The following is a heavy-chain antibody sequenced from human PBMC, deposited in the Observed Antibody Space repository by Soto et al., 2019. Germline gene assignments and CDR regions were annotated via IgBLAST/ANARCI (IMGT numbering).Heavy chain of an antibody. CDR2: RNPNTGDS. V-gene: IGHV1-8*01. Sequence: QVQLVQSGAEVRKPGASVKVSCEASGYTFTSYDIYWVRQATGQGLEWMGWRNPNTGDSGYAQKFQGRITVTSDTSINTVHMELSSLRSEDTAVYYCARRAETNGWNGFGADKYYFDFWGQGTLVTVSS. D-gene: IGHD1-1*01. CDR3: ARRAETNGWNGFGADKYYFDF. CDR1: GYTFTSYD. J-gene: IGHJ4*02.